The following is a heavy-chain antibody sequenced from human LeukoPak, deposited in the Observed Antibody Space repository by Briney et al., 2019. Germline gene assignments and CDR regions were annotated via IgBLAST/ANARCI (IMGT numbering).Heavy chain of an antibody. Sequence: PSETLSLTCGVSGYSINSGYFWGWMRQPPGKGLEWIGSIYHSGSTYYNPSLKSRVTISVDTPKNQFSLKLSSVTAADTAVYYCARVAGDRGAADYWGQGTLVTVSS. D-gene: IGHD2-15*01. CDR1: GYSINSGYF. CDR3: ARVAGDRGAADY. CDR2: IYHSGST. J-gene: IGHJ4*02. V-gene: IGHV4-38-2*01.